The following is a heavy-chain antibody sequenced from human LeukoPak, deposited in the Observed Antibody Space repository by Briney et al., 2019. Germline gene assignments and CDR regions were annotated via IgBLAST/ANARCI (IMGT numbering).Heavy chain of an antibody. CDR2: ISAYNGNT. Sequence: AALVKVSCKASGYTFTSYGISWVRQAPGQGLEWMGWISAYNGNTNYAQKLQGRVTMTTDTSTSTAYMELRSLGSDDTAVYYCAGGDYYDSSGWLIWGQGTLVTVSS. V-gene: IGHV1-18*01. D-gene: IGHD3-22*01. CDR1: GYTFTSYG. CDR3: AGGDYYDSSGWLI. J-gene: IGHJ4*02.